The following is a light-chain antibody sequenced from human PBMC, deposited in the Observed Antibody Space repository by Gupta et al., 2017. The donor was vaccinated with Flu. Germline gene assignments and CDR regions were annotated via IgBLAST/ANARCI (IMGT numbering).Light chain of an antibody. CDR1: QSVSTFY. CDR2: GAS. J-gene: IGKJ3*01. Sequence: EIATLACRASQSVSTFYLAWYQQKPGQAPRLLIYGASRRATGIPDRFSGSGSGADFTLTISRLEPEDFAVYYCQHYGSSLFTFGPGTKVDIK. CDR3: QHYGSSLFT. V-gene: IGKV3-20*01.